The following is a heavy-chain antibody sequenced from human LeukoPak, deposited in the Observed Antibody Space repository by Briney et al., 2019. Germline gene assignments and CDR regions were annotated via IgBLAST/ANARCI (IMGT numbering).Heavy chain of an antibody. CDR1: GFTFSSYG. CDR2: IWYDGSNK. CDR3: AGQIVGASY. J-gene: IGHJ4*02. V-gene: IGHV3-33*01. Sequence: GGSLRLSCAASGFTFSSYGMHWVRQAPGKGLEWVAVIWYDGSNKYYADSVKGRFTISRDNSKNTLCLQMNSLRAEDTAVYYCAGQIVGASYWGQGTLVTVSS. D-gene: IGHD1-26*01.